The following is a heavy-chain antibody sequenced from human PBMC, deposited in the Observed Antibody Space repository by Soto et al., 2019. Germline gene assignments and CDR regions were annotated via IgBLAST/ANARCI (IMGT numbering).Heavy chain of an antibody. Sequence: LRLSCAASGFTFSSYAMSWVRQAPGKGLEWVSAISGSGGSTYYADSVKGRFTISRDNSKNTLYLQMNSLRAEDTAVYYCAKPPGAYYDFWSGYYYGMDVWGQGTTVTVSS. J-gene: IGHJ6*02. V-gene: IGHV3-23*01. CDR1: GFTFSSYA. CDR3: AKPPGAYYDFWSGYYYGMDV. CDR2: ISGSGGST. D-gene: IGHD3-3*01.